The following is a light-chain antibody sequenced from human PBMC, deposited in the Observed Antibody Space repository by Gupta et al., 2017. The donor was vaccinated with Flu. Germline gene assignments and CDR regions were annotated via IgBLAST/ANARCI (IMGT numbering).Light chain of an antibody. J-gene: IGKJ3*01. CDR2: WAS. CDR3: QQYYNSPCT. CDR1: QSVLHISNDKNY. V-gene: IGKV4-1*01. Sequence: SCRANQSVLHISNDKNYLAWYQQKPGQPPKLLIYWASTRESGVPDRFSGSGSGTDFTLTITSLQAEDVAVYYCQQYYNSPCTFGPGTKVDIK.